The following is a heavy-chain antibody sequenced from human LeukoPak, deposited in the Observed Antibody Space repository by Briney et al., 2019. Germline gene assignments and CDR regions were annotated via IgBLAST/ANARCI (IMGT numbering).Heavy chain of an antibody. CDR3: ARDGNDFWSGTYYYYYYMDV. D-gene: IGHD3-3*01. CDR1: GFTFSSYG. J-gene: IGHJ6*03. V-gene: IGHV3-30*03. Sequence: GGSLRLSCAASGFTFSSYGMHWVRQAPGKGLEWVAVISYDGSNKYYADSVKGRFTISRDNSKNTLYLQMNSLRAEDTAVYYCARDGNDFWSGTYYYYYYMDVWGKGTTVTVSS. CDR2: ISYDGSNK.